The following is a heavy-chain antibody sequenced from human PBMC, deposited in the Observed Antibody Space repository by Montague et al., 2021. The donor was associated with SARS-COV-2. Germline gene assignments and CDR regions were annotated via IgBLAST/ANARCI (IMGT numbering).Heavy chain of an antibody. V-gene: IGHV3-11*05. CDR1: GFTFSDYF. CDR3: ARVSSNWFDP. CDR2: ISSTSSYT. Sequence: SLRLSCAASGFTFSDYFMSWIRQAPGKGLEWVSYISSTSSYTNYADSVKGRFHISRDNAKNSLYLQMNSLRAEDTAVYYCARVSSNWFDPWGQGTLVTVSS. J-gene: IGHJ5*02.